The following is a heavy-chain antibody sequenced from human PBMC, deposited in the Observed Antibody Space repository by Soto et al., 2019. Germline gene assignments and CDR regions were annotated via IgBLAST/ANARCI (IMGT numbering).Heavy chain of an antibody. D-gene: IGHD6-19*01. CDR3: TTDPSVALFDY. J-gene: IGHJ4*02. Sequence: LRLSCAASGFTFSNAWMSWVRQAPGKGLEWVGRIKSKTDGGTTDYAAPVKGRFTISRDDSKITLYLQMNSLKTEDTAVYYCTTDPSVALFDYWGQGTLVTVSS. CDR1: GFTFSNAW. CDR2: IKSKTDGGTT. V-gene: IGHV3-15*01.